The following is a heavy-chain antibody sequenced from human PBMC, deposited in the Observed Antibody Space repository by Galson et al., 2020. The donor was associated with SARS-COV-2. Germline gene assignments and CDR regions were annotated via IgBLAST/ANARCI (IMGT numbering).Heavy chain of an antibody. Sequence: GGSLRLSCAASGFTVSSNYMSWVRQAPGKGLEWVSVIYSGGSTYYADSVKGRFTISRDNSKNTLYLQMNSLRAEDTAVYYCARAPYGGNADYFDYWGQVTLVAVSS. J-gene: IGHJ4*02. CDR1: GFTVSSNY. D-gene: IGHD2-15*01. CDR3: ARAPYGGNADYFDY. CDR2: IYSGGST. V-gene: IGHV3-53*01.